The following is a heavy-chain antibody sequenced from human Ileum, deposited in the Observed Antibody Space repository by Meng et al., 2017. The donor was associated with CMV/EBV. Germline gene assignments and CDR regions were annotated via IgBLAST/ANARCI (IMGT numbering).Heavy chain of an antibody. J-gene: IGHJ4*01. CDR3: ARGSRASGGNFDY. CDR2: IYYSGTT. Sequence: GSLRLSCTVSGASIKSNYWSWIRQAPGKGLEWIGNIYYSGTTNYDPSLKSRVIILIDTSNKQFSLQLGSLTAADTAMYYCARGSRASGGNFDYWGRGTLVTVSS. CDR1: GASIKSNY. D-gene: IGHD2-15*01. V-gene: IGHV4-59*01.